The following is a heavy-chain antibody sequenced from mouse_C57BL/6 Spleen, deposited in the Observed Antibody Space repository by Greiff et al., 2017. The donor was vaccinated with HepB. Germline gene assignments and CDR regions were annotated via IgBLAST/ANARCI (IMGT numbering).Heavy chain of an antibody. CDR3: ARSILLNAMDY. Sequence: QVQLQQPGAELVRPGSSVKLSCKASGYTFTSYWMHWVKQRPIQGLEWIGNIDPSDSETHYNQKFKDKATLTVDKSSSTAYMQLSSLTSEDSAVYYCARSILLNAMDYWGQGTSVTVSS. J-gene: IGHJ4*01. CDR1: GYTFTSYW. D-gene: IGHD1-1*02. V-gene: IGHV1-52*01. CDR2: IDPSDSET.